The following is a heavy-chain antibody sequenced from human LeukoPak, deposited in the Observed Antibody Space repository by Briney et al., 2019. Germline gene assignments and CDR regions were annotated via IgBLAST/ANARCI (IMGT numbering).Heavy chain of an antibody. Sequence: PGGSLRLSCAASGFTFSSYSMNWVRQAPGKGLEWVSTISSSSSYIYYADSVKGRFTISRDNAKNSLYLQMNSLRAEDTAVYYCARAGGYGEALDAFDIWGQGTMVTVSS. CDR3: ARAGGYGEALDAFDI. V-gene: IGHV3-21*01. CDR2: ISSSSSYI. CDR1: GFTFSSYS. D-gene: IGHD6-25*01. J-gene: IGHJ3*02.